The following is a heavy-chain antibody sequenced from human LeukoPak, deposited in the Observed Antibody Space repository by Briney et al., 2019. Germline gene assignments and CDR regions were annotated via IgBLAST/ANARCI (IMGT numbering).Heavy chain of an antibody. Sequence: ASVEVSCKASGYTFTSYAMHWVRQAPGQRLEWMGWINAGNGNTKYSQKFQGRVTITRDTSASTAYMELSSLRSEDTAVYYCARDSHPAYCSSTSCYVSGDGWFDPWGQGTLVTVSS. CDR3: ARDSHPAYCSSTSCYVSGDGWFDP. J-gene: IGHJ5*02. CDR2: INAGNGNT. D-gene: IGHD2-2*01. CDR1: GYTFTSYA. V-gene: IGHV1-3*01.